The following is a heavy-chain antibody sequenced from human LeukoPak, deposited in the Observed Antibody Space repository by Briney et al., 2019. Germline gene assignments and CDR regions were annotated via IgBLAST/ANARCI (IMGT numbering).Heavy chain of an antibody. D-gene: IGHD6-13*01. Sequence: SETLSLTCTVSGASLSSGSYYWSWIRQPPGRGLEWIGEINHSGSTNYNPSLKSRVTISVDTSKNQFSLKLSSVTAADTAVYYCARRGRQQLVKYFQHWGQGTLVTVSS. CDR1: GASLSSGSYY. V-gene: IGHV4-39*07. CDR3: ARRGRQQLVKYFQH. CDR2: INHSGST. J-gene: IGHJ1*01.